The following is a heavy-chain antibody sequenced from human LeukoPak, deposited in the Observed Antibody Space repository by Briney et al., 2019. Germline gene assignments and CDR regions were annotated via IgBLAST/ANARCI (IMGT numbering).Heavy chain of an antibody. CDR1: GDTFSSYA. V-gene: IGHV1-69*13. CDR2: IIPIFGTA. Sequence: ASVKVSCKASGDTFSSYAISLVRQAPGQGLEWMGGIIPIFGTANYAQKFQGRVTITADESTSTAYMELSSLRSEDTVVYYCAREEKIDYSNYVNWFDPWGQGALVTVSS. CDR3: AREEKIDYSNYVNWFDP. J-gene: IGHJ5*02. D-gene: IGHD4-11*01.